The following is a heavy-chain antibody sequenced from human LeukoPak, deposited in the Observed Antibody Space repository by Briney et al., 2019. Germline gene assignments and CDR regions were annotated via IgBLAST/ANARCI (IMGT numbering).Heavy chain of an antibody. Sequence: ASVKLSCTASGYTFTVYYMHWVRQAPGQGLDWMGWINPNSGSTNYAQKFQGRATMTRDTSISTAYMELSRLRSDDTAVYYCARDPGEWVAYWYFDLWGRGTLVTVSS. D-gene: IGHD3-16*01. V-gene: IGHV1-2*02. CDR2: INPNSGST. CDR3: ARDPGEWVAYWYFDL. CDR1: GYTFTVYY. J-gene: IGHJ2*01.